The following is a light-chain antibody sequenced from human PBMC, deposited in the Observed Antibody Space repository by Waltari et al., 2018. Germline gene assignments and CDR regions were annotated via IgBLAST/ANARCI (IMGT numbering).Light chain of an antibody. CDR1: QSISSN. J-gene: IGKJ1*01. Sequence: EIVMAQSPATLSVSPGERATLSCRASQSISSNLAWYQQKVGQAPRLLIYGASTRTTGIPARFSGSGSGTEFTLTISSLQPEDVAVYYCQQYYNTQWTFGQGTKVEAK. V-gene: IGKV3-15*01. CDR3: QQYYNTQWT. CDR2: GAS.